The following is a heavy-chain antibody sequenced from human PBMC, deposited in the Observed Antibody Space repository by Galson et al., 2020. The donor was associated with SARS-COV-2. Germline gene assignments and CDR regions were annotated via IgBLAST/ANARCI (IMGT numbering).Heavy chain of an antibody. V-gene: IGHV3-21*01. J-gene: IGHJ6*02. CDR3: ARDEGIRGYNYGRLYYGLDV. D-gene: IGHD5-18*01. CDR1: GSPFSTYS. Sequence: NSGWTLRLSCAASGSPFSTYSMNWVRQAPRKGLEWVSSISTSSSYIYYADSVKGRFTISRDNVRNSLYLEMHSLRAEDTAIYYCARDEGIRGYNYGRLYYGLDVWGQGTTVTVSS. CDR2: ISTSSSYI.